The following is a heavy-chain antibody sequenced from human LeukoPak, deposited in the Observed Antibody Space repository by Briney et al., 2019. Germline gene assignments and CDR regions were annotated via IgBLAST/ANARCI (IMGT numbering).Heavy chain of an antibody. J-gene: IGHJ4*02. CDR3: ARSVYGSGDY. V-gene: IGHV4-38-2*02. Sequence: PSETLSLTCTVSGYSISSGYYWGWIRQPPGKGLEWIGSIYHSGSTYYNPSLKSRVTISVDTSKNQFSLNLSSVTAADTAVYYCARSVYGSGDYWGQGTLVTVSS. CDR1: GYSISSGYY. D-gene: IGHD3-10*01. CDR2: IYHSGST.